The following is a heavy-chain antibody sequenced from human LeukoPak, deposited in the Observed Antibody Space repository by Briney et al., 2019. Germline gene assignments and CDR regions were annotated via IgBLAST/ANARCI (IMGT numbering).Heavy chain of an antibody. CDR2: IWYDGSNK. CDR3: ARLSGASHRSFDY. D-gene: IGHD6-25*01. Sequence: PGRSLRLYCAASGFTFSSYGMHWVRQAPGKGLEWVAVIWYDGSNKYYADSVKGRFTISRDNSKNTLYLQMNSLRAEDTAVYYCARLSGASHRSFDYWGQGTLVTVSS. V-gene: IGHV3-33*01. CDR1: GFTFSSYG. J-gene: IGHJ4*02.